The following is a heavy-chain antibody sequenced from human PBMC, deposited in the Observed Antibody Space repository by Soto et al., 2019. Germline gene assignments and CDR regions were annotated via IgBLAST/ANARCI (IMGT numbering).Heavy chain of an antibody. CDR2: VNPYGASS. CDR3: ASVTTSWSN. V-gene: IGHV1-46*01. D-gene: IGHD6-13*01. CDR1: GYSSSNYY. J-gene: IGHJ4*02. Sequence: QVQVVQSGAEVKEPGASVKVSCKASGYSSSNYYTHWVRQAPGQGLEWMGIVNPYGASSNYAQSFQGRVTLTRDTSTNTDYMDLSRRTSDDTAVYYCASVTTSWSNWGQGTLVTVSS.